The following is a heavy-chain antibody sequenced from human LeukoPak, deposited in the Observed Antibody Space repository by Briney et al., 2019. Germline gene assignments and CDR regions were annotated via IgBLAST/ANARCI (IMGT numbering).Heavy chain of an antibody. CDR3: ARDRTGYSSSWYLYYFDY. V-gene: IGHV4-39*07. Sequence: SETLSLTCTVSGGSISSSSYYWGWIRQPPGKGLEWIGSLYYSGSTYYNPSLKSRVTISVDTSKNRFSLKLSSVTAADTAVYYCARDRTGYSSSWYLYYFDYWGQGTLVTVSS. CDR1: GGSISSSSYY. J-gene: IGHJ4*02. CDR2: LYYSGST. D-gene: IGHD6-13*01.